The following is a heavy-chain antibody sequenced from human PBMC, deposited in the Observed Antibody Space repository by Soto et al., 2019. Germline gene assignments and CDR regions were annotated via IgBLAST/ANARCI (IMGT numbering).Heavy chain of an antibody. V-gene: IGHV3-74*01. Sequence: SLRLSCAASGFTFSSYWMHWVRQAPGKGLVWVSRINSDGSSTSYADSVKGRFTISRDNAKNTLYLQMNSLRAEDTAVYYCARAFSYYYGMDVWGQGTTVTSP. CDR1: GFTFSSYW. CDR3: ARAFSYYYGMDV. J-gene: IGHJ6*02. CDR2: INSDGSST.